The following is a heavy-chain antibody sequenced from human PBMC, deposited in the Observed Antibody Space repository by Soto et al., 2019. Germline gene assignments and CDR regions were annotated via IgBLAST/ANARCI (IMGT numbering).Heavy chain of an antibody. CDR1: GFPLSTSGVG. V-gene: IGHV2-5*01. CDR3: AHRRRYYDSSGYYSLDAFDI. Sequence: QITLKESGPTLVKPTQTLTLTCTFSGFPLSTSGVGVGWIRQPPGKALEWLALIYWNDDKRYSPSLKSRLTITKDTSKNQVVLTMTNMDPVDTATYYCAHRRRYYDSSGYYSLDAFDIWGQGTMVTVSS. J-gene: IGHJ3*02. D-gene: IGHD3-22*01. CDR2: IYWNDDK.